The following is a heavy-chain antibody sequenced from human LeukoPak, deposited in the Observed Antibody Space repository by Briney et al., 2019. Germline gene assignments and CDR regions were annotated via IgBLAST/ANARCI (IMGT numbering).Heavy chain of an antibody. D-gene: IGHD5-12*01. CDR1: GFTFSDYG. V-gene: IGHV3-23*01. J-gene: IGHJ6*03. CDR2: ISGSGGDT. CDR3: AREHSGYDFPGRDYYYMDV. Sequence: GGSLRLSCAASGFTFSDYGMSWVRQAPGKGLEWVSVISGSGGDTFYADSVKGRFTISRDNSKNTLCLQMNSLRAEDTAVYYCAREHSGYDFPGRDYYYMDVWGKGTTVTVSS.